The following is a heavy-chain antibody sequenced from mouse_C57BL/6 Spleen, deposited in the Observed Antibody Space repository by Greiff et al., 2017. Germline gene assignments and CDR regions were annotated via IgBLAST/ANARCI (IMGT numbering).Heavy chain of an antibody. CDR1: GYTFTSYW. J-gene: IGHJ2*01. Sequence: VQLQQSGAELVKPGASVKMSCKASGYTFTSYWITWVKQRPGQGLEWIGDIYPGSGSTNYNEKFKSKATLTVDTSSSTAYMQLSGLTSENSAVYYYTRYYGYEYFDYWGQGTTLTVSS. CDR3: TRYYGYEYFDY. D-gene: IGHD2-2*01. CDR2: IYPGSGST. V-gene: IGHV1-55*01.